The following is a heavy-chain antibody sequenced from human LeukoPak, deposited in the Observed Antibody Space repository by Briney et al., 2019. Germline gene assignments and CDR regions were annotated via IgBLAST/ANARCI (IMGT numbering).Heavy chain of an antibody. CDR2: IIPIFGTA. Sequence: VKVSCKASGGTFSSYAISWVRQAPGQGLEWMGRIIPIFGTANYAQKFQGRVTITTDESTSTAYMELSSLRSEDTAVYYCARDSSVTIFGVVIAPFDYWGQGTLVTVSS. J-gene: IGHJ4*02. CDR1: GGTFSSYA. D-gene: IGHD3-3*01. V-gene: IGHV1-69*05. CDR3: ARDSSVTIFGVVIAPFDY.